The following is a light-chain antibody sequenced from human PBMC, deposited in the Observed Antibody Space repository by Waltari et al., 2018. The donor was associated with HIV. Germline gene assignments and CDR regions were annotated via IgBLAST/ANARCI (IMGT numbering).Light chain of an antibody. J-gene: IGLJ2*01. Sequence: QSALSQPASVSGSPGQSITISCFGTSADIGTFDYVSWYQQYAGKAPRLLIYYVNVRSSGVSNRFSGSKSGDTASLTISGLQAEDEADYYCSAYTFSNIPLFGGGTKLTVL. CDR2: YVN. V-gene: IGLV2-14*03. CDR1: SADIGTFDY. CDR3: SAYTFSNIPL.